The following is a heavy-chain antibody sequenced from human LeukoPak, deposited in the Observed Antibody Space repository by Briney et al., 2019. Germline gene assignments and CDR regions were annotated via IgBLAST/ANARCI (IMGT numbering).Heavy chain of an antibody. CDR3: AKTITAMVKCYYGMGV. J-gene: IGHJ6*04. CDR2: ISGSGGST. CDR1: GFIFSSYA. Sequence: GGSLRLSCAASGFIFSSYAMSWVRQAPGEGLEWVSAISGSGGSTYYADSVKGRFTISRDNYKNTLYLQMNSLRAEDTAVYYCAKTITAMVKCYYGMGVWGKGTTVTVSS. V-gene: IGHV3-23*01. D-gene: IGHD5-18*01.